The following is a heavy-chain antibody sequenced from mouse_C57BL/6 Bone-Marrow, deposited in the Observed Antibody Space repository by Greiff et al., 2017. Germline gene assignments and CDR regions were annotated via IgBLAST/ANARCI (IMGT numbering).Heavy chain of an antibody. CDR1: GFTFSSYG. D-gene: IGHD2-5*01. CDR3: ARGTYYSNYDAMDY. V-gene: IGHV5-6*02. J-gene: IGHJ4*01. CDR2: ISSGGSYT. Sequence: EVNLVESGGDLVKPGGSLKLSCAASGFTFSSYGMSWVRQTPDKRLEWVATISSGGSYTYYPDSVKGRFTISRDNAKNTLYLQMSSLKSEDTAMYYCARGTYYSNYDAMDYWGQGTSVTVSS.